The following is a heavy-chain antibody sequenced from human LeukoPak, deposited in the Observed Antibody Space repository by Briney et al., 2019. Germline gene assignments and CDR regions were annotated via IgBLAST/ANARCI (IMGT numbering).Heavy chain of an antibody. CDR1: GFTFSTYA. J-gene: IGHJ4*02. V-gene: IGHV3-23*01. CDR3: ATSEMAERKGHHY. D-gene: IGHD5-24*01. Sequence: PGGSLRLSCAASGFTFSTYAMAWVRQAPGKGLEWVSPISTIGGSTYYADSVKGRFTISRDNSKSALFLQMNSLTAEDTALYYCATSEMAERKGHHYWGQGTLVTVSS. CDR2: ISTIGGST.